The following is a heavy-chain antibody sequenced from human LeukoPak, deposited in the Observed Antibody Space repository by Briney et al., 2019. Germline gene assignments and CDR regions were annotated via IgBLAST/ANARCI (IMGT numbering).Heavy chain of an antibody. Sequence: GGSLRLSCAASGFSFSAYWMTWVRQAPGTGLEWVANINPAGSETYYVDPVKGRFSVSRDNAQNAVFLQMTNLRADDTAVYYCARWKMELQRNAFDFWGQGTVVTVSS. J-gene: IGHJ3*01. V-gene: IGHV3-7*01. CDR3: ARWKMELQRNAFDF. CDR2: INPAGSET. CDR1: GFSFSAYW. D-gene: IGHD1-26*01.